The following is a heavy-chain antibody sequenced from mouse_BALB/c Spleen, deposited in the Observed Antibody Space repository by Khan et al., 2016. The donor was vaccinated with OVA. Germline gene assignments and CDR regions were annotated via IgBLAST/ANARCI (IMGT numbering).Heavy chain of an antibody. Sequence: QVRLQQSGAELVRPGVSVKISCKGSGYTFTDFTMHWVKQSHAKSVEWIGVISTYYGDATYNQKFKGKATMTVDKSSSTAYMELARLTSEDSAIYDVARGGGGDRFAYWGQGTLVTVSA. CDR2: ISTYYGDA. V-gene: IGHV1S137*01. J-gene: IGHJ3*01. CDR3: ARGGGGDRFAY. CDR1: GYTFTDFT.